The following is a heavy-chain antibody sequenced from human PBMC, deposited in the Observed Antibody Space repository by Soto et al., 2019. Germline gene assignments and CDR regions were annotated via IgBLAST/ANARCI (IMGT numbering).Heavy chain of an antibody. V-gene: IGHV4-59*01. CDR2: ISYRGST. D-gene: IGHD3-22*01. Sequence: SETLSLTCTVSAGSITTSYWSWIRQPLGKALEWIGYISYRGSTNYNPSLRSRLTISIDTSKSQISLKLTSMTTADTAVYYCASSGIVGREVNTWFDPWGKGTLVPVSS. CDR3: ASSGIVGREVNTWFDP. CDR1: AGSITTSY. J-gene: IGHJ5*02.